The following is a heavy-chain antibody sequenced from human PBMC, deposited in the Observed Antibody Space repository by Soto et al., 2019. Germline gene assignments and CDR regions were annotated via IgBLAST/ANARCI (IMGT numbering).Heavy chain of an antibody. V-gene: IGHV1-18*01. CDR2: IIAYNGNT. J-gene: IGHJ4*02. Sequence: ASVKVSCKASGYTFTSYGISWVRQAPGQGLEWMGGIIAYNGNTNYAQKLQGRVTITTDESTSTAYMELSSLRSDDTAVYYCASLGTGSADYWGQGTLVTVSS. CDR1: GYTFTSYG. D-gene: IGHD3-16*01. CDR3: ASLGTGSADY.